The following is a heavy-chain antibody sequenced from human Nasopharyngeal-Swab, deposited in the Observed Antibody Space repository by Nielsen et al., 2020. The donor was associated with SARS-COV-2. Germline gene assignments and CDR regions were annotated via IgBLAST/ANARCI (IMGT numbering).Heavy chain of an antibody. CDR2: ISSSSSYI. D-gene: IGHD3-16*01. CDR1: GFTFSSYW. V-gene: IGHV3-21*01. CDR3: ARSGHKRGDYY. Sequence: GGSLRLSCAASGFTFSSYWMSWVRQAPGKGLEWVSSISSSSSYIYYVDSVKGRFTISRDNAKNSLYLQMNSLGAEDTAVYYCARSGHKRGDYYWGQGTLVTVSS. J-gene: IGHJ4*02.